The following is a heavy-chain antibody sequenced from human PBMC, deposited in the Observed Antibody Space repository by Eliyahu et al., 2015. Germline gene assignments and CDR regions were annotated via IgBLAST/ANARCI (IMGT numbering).Heavy chain of an antibody. CDR2: ISYDGSNK. J-gene: IGHJ4*02. V-gene: IGHV3-30-3*01. CDR3: AIKLVQDYFDY. CDR1: GFTFSSYA. D-gene: IGHD6-6*01. Sequence: QVQLVESGGGVVQPGRSLXLSXAASGFTFSSYAMPWVRQAPGKGLEWVAVISYDGSNKYYADSVKGRFTISRDNSKNTLYLQMNSLRAEDTAVYYCAIKLVQDYFDYWGQGTLVTVSS.